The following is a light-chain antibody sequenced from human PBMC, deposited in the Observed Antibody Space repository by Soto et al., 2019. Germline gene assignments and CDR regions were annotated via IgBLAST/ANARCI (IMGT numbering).Light chain of an antibody. V-gene: IGKV3-20*01. CDR1: QSVSSRY. CDR2: GSF. J-gene: IGKJ4*01. CDR3: QQYGDSQGLT. Sequence: EIVLTQSPGTLSVSPGERATLSCRASQSVSSRYLAWYQQKSGQAPRLLIYGSFSRATGIPDRFSGSGSGTDFTLTISRPEPDDFAVYFCQQYGDSQGLTFGGGTKVEIK.